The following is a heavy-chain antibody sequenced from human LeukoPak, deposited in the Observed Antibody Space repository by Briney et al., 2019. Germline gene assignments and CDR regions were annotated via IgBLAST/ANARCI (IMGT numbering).Heavy chain of an antibody. CDR2: IGGSGGST. CDR3: AKVRHSSGYYGS. CDR1: GFTFSSYA. Sequence: GGSLRLSCATSGFTFSSYAMSWVRQAPGKGLEWVSTIGGSGGSTYYADSVKGRFTISRDNSKNTLYLQMISLRAEDTAVYYCAKVRHSSGYYGSWGQGTLVTVSS. V-gene: IGHV3-23*01. J-gene: IGHJ5*02. D-gene: IGHD3-22*01.